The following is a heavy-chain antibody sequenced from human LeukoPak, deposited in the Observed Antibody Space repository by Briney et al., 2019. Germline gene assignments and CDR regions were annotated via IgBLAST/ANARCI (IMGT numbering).Heavy chain of an antibody. V-gene: IGHV4-59*12. CDR1: GASISSSY. CDR2: IYYSGIT. Sequence: SETLSLTCTVSGASISSSYWSWIRQPPGKGLEWIAYIYYSGITKYNPSLKSRVTISGDTSKNQFSLNLNSLTAADTAVYYCARDRASSWYGDFDYWGQGTLVTVSS. D-gene: IGHD6-13*01. CDR3: ARDRASSWYGDFDY. J-gene: IGHJ4*02.